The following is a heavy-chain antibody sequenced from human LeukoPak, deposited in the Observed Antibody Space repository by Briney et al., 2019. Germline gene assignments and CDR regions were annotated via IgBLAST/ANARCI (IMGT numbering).Heavy chain of an antibody. CDR2: ISTSGNT. J-gene: IGHJ5*02. V-gene: IGHV4-4*07. CDR3: ARDHGLASAWFDP. D-gene: IGHD2-8*01. Sequence: SETLSLTCTVSGDSMNSYFWTWIRQPAGKGLEWIGRISTSGNTNYSPSLKSRVTMSEDTSKNQFSLRLTSVTAADTAVYYCARDHGLASAWFDPWGQGILVTVSS. CDR1: GDSMNSYF.